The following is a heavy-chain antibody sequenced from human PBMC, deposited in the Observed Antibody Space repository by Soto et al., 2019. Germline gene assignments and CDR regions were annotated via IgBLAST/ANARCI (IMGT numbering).Heavy chain of an antibody. CDR3: ARDKDDFWSPGLYYYGMDV. D-gene: IGHD3-3*01. CDR2: ISAYNGNT. Sequence: ASVKVSCKASGYTFTSYGISWVRQAPGQGLEWMGWISAYNGNTNYAQKLQGRVTMTTDTSTSTAYMELRSLRSDDTAVYYCARDKDDFWSPGLYYYGMDVWGQGTTVTVSS. V-gene: IGHV1-18*01. CDR1: GYTFTSYG. J-gene: IGHJ6*02.